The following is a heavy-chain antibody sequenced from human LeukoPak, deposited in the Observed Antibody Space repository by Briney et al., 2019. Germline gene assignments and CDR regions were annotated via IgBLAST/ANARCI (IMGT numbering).Heavy chain of an antibody. Sequence: GGSLRLSCAASGFTFSSYGMHWVRQAPGKGLEWVAVISYDGSNKYYADSVKGRFTISRDNSKNTLYLQMNSLRAEDTAVYYCAKDHRRDGYNAFDYWAREPWSPSPQ. CDR2: ISYDGSNK. V-gene: IGHV3-30*18. J-gene: IGHJ4*02. CDR1: GFTFSSYG. CDR3: AKDHRRDGYNAFDY. D-gene: IGHD5-24*01.